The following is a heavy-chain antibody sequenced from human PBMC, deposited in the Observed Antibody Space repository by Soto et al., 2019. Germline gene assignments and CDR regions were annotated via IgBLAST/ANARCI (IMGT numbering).Heavy chain of an antibody. V-gene: IGHV4-34*01. D-gene: IGHD4-17*01. Sequence: SETLSLTCAVYGGSFSGYYWSWIRQPPGKGLEWIGEINHSGSTNYNPSIKSRVTISVDTSKNQFSLKLSSVTAADTAVYYCASLPAYGDSYYFDYWGQGTLVTVSS. CDR1: GGSFSGYY. J-gene: IGHJ4*02. CDR2: INHSGST. CDR3: ASLPAYGDSYYFDY.